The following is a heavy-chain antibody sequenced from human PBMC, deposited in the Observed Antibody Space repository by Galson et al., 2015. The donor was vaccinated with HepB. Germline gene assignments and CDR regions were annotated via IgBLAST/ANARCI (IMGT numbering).Heavy chain of an antibody. D-gene: IGHD6-19*01. V-gene: IGHV3-33*01. J-gene: IGHJ4*02. CDR3: ARVGSGWYYFDY. Sequence: SLRLSCAASGFTFSSNGIHWVRQAPGKGLEWVAVIWYDGGHTYYSDSVKGRFTISRDNSKNTVYLQMNSLRAEDTAVYYCARVGSGWYYFDYWGQGTLVTVSS. CDR1: GFTFSSNG. CDR2: IWYDGGHT.